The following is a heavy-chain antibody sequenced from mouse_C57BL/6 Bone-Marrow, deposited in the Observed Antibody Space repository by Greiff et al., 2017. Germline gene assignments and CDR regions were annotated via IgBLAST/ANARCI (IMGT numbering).Heavy chain of an antibody. CDR2: ISSGSSTI. CDR3: AIPIGN. V-gene: IGHV5-17*01. Sequence: EVHLVESGGGLVKPGGSLKLSCAASGFTFSDSGMHWVRQAPEKGLEWVAYISSGSSTIYYADNVKGRFTISRDNAKNTLFLQMTRLRSEDTAMYGYAIPIGNWGKGTTLTVSS. D-gene: IGHD4-1*01. J-gene: IGHJ2*01. CDR1: GFTFSDSG.